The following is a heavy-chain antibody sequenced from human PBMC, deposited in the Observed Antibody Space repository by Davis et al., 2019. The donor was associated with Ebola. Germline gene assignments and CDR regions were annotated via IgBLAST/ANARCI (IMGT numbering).Heavy chain of an antibody. D-gene: IGHD6-19*01. CDR3: ARDRGDRSGDYCDY. Sequence: GGSLRLSCAASGFTFRSYEMNWVRQAPGKGLEWVAYISESGNTIYYADSVKGRFTISRDNVQNSLFLQMNSLRVEDTAVYYCARDRGDRSGDYCDYWGQGTLVTVSS. J-gene: IGHJ4*02. CDR1: GFTFRSYE. CDR2: ISESGNTI. V-gene: IGHV3-48*03.